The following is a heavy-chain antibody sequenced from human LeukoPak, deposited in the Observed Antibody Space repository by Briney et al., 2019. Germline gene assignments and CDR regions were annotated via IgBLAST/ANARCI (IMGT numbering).Heavy chain of an antibody. V-gene: IGHV3-23*01. Sequence: GGSLRLSCAASGFTFSSHAMCWVRQAPGKGLEWVSSIDISGGSTNYADSVKGRFTISRDNSKNTLYLQMNSLGAEDTALYYCAKVVRIVVVPAAMERNWFDPWGQGTLVTVSS. CDR1: GFTFSSHA. D-gene: IGHD2-2*01. CDR2: IDISGGST. J-gene: IGHJ5*02. CDR3: AKVVRIVVVPAAMERNWFDP.